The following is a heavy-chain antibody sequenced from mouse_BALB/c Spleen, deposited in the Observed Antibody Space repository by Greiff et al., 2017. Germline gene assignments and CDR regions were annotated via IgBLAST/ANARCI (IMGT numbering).Heavy chain of an antibody. D-gene: IGHD2-4*01. Sequence: DVKLVESGGGLVKPGGSLKLSCAASGFTFSSYAMSWVRQSPEKRLEWVAEISSGGSYTYYPDTVTGRFTISRDNAKNTLYLEMSSLRSEDTAMYYCARGRYDYDWYFDVWGAGTTVTVSS. CDR2: ISSGGSYT. V-gene: IGHV5-9-4*01. J-gene: IGHJ1*01. CDR3: ARGRYDYDWYFDV. CDR1: GFTFSSYA.